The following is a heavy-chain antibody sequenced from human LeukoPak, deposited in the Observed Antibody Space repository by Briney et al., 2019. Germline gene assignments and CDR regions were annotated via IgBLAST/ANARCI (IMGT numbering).Heavy chain of an antibody. CDR2: ISSSGTSI. V-gene: IGHV3-48*03. Sequence: GVSLRLSCAASGFTFSSYEMNWVRQAPGKGLEWVSYISSSGTSIYYADSVKGRFTMSRDIAKNSLYLQMNSLRAEDTAVYYCARDHVVRGVYFDYWGQGTLVTVSS. J-gene: IGHJ4*02. D-gene: IGHD3-10*01. CDR3: ARDHVVRGVYFDY. CDR1: GFTFSSYE.